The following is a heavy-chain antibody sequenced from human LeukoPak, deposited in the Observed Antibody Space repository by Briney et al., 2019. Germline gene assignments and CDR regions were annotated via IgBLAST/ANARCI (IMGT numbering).Heavy chain of an antibody. CDR2: ITGSSTWT. CDR3: ARELVSLGTGYFDL. V-gene: IGHV3-23*01. J-gene: IGHJ2*01. D-gene: IGHD7-27*01. Sequence: GGSLRLSCEASGFTFGTYGMTWVRQAPGKGLERVSGITGSSTWTYYADSVRGRFTISRDKSKNTLHLQMNNLTADDTAIYYCARELVSLGTGYFDLWGRGTLVTVSS. CDR1: GFTFGTYG.